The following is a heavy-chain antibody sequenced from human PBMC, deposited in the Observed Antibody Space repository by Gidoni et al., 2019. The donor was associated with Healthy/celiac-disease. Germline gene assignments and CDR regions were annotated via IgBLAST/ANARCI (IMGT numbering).Heavy chain of an antibody. J-gene: IGHJ6*01. D-gene: IGHD6-6*01. CDR3: AIPQEEGGYSSSSARGXXXYYYG. CDR2: ISYDGSNK. CDR1: GFPFSSYA. Sequence: QVQLVEAGGGVVQPGRSRGVSLAASGFPFSSYAMHWVRQAQGKGLEWVAVISYDGSNKYYAGSVKVRFTISRDNSKTTLYLQMNSLRAEDTAVYYCAIPQEEGGYSSSSARGXXXYYYG. V-gene: IGHV3-30-3*01.